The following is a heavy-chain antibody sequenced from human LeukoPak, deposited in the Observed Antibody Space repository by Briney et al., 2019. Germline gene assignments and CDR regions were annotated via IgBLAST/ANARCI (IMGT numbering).Heavy chain of an antibody. CDR2: ISDESRNT. Sequence: LSGGSLRLSCATSGFTFTSHTMNWVRPTPGEGLQWDSSISDESRNTHYPDSVNGRFTISRDDFLNVVYLQMNSRTVEDTAVYYCTTRLQHHFDYWGRGTQVSVSS. D-gene: IGHD4-11*01. CDR3: TTRLQHHFDY. CDR1: GFTFTSHT. J-gene: IGHJ4*02. V-gene: IGHV3-23*01.